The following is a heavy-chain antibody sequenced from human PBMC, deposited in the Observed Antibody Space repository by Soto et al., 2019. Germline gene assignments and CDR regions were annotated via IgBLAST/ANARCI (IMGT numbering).Heavy chain of an antibody. CDR3: ARGSSSGWYYFFFDY. J-gene: IGHJ4*02. D-gene: IGHD6-19*01. CDR1: GFTFTTYG. V-gene: IGHV3-33*01. Sequence: QVQLVESGGGVVHPGRSLRLSCAASGFTFTTYGMHWVRQAPGKGLEWVAIIWYDGSYKYYADSVKGRFTISRDISNNKLYLQMNGLRDEDTAVYYCARGSSSGWYYFFFDYWGQGTLVTVSS. CDR2: IWYDGSYK.